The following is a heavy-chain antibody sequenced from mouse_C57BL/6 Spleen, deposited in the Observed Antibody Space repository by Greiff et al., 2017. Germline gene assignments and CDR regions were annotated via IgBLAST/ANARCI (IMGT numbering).Heavy chain of an antibody. CDR2: IDPSDSYT. D-gene: IGHD2-3*01. CDR1: GYTFTSYW. CDR3: ARELIYDGYYVLAY. J-gene: IGHJ3*01. Sequence: QVQLKQPGAELVRPGTSVKLSCKASGYTFTSYWMHWVKQRPGQGLEWIGVIDPSDSYTNYNQKFKGKATLTVDTSSSTAYMQLSSLTSEDSAVYYCARELIYDGYYVLAYWGQGTLVTVSA. V-gene: IGHV1-59*01.